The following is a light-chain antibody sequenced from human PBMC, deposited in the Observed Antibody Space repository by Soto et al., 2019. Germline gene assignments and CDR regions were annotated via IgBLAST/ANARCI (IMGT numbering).Light chain of an antibody. CDR2: GVS. CDR1: QSVTSN. CDR3: QQYKKWPRT. J-gene: IGKJ1*01. V-gene: IGKV3D-15*01. Sequence: EIVMTQSPATLSVSPGERATLSCRASQSVTSNYLAWYQQKPGQAPRLLIYGVSSRATGVPDRFSGSGSGTEFTLTISSLQSEDFAVYYCQQYKKWPRTFGHGTKVDIK.